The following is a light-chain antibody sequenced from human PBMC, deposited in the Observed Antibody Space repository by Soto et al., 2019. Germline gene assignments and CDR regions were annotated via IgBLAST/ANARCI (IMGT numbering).Light chain of an antibody. Sequence: EVELTQSPGTLSLSPGERATLSCRASQSVSNNYFAWYQQKPGQAPSLLIFGSSDRATGIPDRFSGSWSGTDFTLTISRLEPEDFAVYYCHQYGSSPPYTFGQGTKLEIK. J-gene: IGKJ2*01. CDR3: HQYGSSPPYT. V-gene: IGKV3-20*01. CDR1: QSVSNNY. CDR2: GSS.